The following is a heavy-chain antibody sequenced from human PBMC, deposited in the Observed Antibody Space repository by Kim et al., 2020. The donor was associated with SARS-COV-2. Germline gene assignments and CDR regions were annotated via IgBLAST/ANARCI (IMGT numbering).Heavy chain of an antibody. J-gene: IGHJ4*02. CDR1: GFTFSSYA. Sequence: GGSLRLSCAASGFTFSSYAMHWVRQAPGKGLEWVAVISYDGSNKYYADSVKGRFTISRDNSKNTLYLQMNSLRAEDTAVYYCARDLRGYSGYDSDYWGQG. D-gene: IGHD5-12*01. V-gene: IGHV3-30*04. CDR3: ARDLRGYSGYDSDY. CDR2: ISYDGSNK.